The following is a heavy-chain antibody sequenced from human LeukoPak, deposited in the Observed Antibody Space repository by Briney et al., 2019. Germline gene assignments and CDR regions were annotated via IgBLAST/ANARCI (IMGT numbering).Heavy chain of an antibody. Sequence: GGSLRLSCAASGFTFSSYSMNWVRQAPGKGLEWVAYISGRSGTIYYADSVKGRFTISRDNAKNSLYLQMNSLRAEDTAVYFCARDRTPDSYDSSGYHGFWGQGTLVTVFS. CDR1: GFTFSSYS. CDR3: ARDRTPDSYDSSGYHGF. J-gene: IGHJ4*02. CDR2: ISGRSGTI. D-gene: IGHD3-22*01. V-gene: IGHV3-48*04.